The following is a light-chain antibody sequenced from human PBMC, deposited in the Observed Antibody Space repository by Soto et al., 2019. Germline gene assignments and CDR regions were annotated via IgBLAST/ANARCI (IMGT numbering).Light chain of an antibody. V-gene: IGLV2-14*03. Sequence: QSVLTQPASVSGSPGQSIPISCTGTTSDIGGYNYVSWYQQHPGKAPKVIIYDVSDRPSGVSNRFSGSKSGNTSSLTISGLQAAAEADYYCSSYSRSTTRDVFGTGTKLTVL. J-gene: IGLJ1*01. CDR3: SSYSRSTTRDV. CDR1: TSDIGGYNY. CDR2: DVS.